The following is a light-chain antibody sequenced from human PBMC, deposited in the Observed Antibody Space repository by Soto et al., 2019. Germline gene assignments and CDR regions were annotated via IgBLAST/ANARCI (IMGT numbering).Light chain of an antibody. V-gene: IGLV4-60*03. CDR3: ETWDSNTWV. CDR2: LEGSGSY. J-gene: IGLJ3*02. Sequence: QSVLTQSSSASASLGSSVKLTYTLSSGHNNYIIAWHQQQPGKAPRYLMRLEGSGSYNKGSGVPDRFSGSSSGADRYLTISNLQSEDEADYYCETWDSNTWVFGGGTKLTVL. CDR1: SGHNNYI.